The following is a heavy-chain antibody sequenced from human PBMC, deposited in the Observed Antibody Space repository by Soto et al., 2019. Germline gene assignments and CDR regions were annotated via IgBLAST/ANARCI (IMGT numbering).Heavy chain of an antibody. D-gene: IGHD6-19*01. V-gene: IGHV4-34*01. CDR3: ARGRVPTLVAGTTYIDY. CDR2: INHSGST. Sequence: SETLSLTCAVYGGSFSGYYWSWIRQPPGKGLEWIGEINHSGSTNYNPSLKSRVTISVDTSKNQFSLKLSSVTAADTAVYYCARGRVPTLVAGTTYIDYWGQGTLVTVSS. J-gene: IGHJ4*02. CDR1: GGSFSGYY.